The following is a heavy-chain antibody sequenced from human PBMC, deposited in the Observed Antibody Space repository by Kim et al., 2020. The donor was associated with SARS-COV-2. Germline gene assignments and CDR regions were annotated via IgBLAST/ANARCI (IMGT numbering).Heavy chain of an antibody. CDR3: VKGVVVVATYFHH. CDR1: GFTFSTYG. Sequence: GESLQISCAASGFTFSTYGMHWVRQAPGKGLEWVAVISYDGNNEYYADSVKGRFTISRDNSKNTLYLQMNSLRAEDTAVYYCVKGVVVVATYFHHWGQGTLVIVSS. CDR2: ISYDGNNE. D-gene: IGHD2-15*01. J-gene: IGHJ1*01. V-gene: IGHV3-30*18.